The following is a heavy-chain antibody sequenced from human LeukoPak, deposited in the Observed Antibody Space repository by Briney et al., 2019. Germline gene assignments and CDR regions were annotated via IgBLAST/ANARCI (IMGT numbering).Heavy chain of an antibody. V-gene: IGHV3-9*01. J-gene: IGHJ4*02. CDR3: AATDGY. CDR2: ISWNSGSI. CDR1: GFTFDDYA. Sequence: PGGSLRLSCAASGFTFDDYAMHWVRQAPGKGLEWVSGISWNSGSIGYADSVKGRFTISRDNAKNSLYLQMNSLRAEDTALYYCAATDGYWGQGTLVTVSS.